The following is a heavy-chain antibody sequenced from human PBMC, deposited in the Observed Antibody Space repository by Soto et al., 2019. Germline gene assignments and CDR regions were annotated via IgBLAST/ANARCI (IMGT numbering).Heavy chain of an antibody. CDR3: ARGVLDDYSNYYYYGMDV. CDR2: IYSGGST. J-gene: IGHJ6*02. D-gene: IGHD4-4*01. CDR1: GFTVSSKY. Sequence: GGSLRLSCAASGFTVSSKYMSWVRQAPGKGLEWVSVIYSGGSTYYADSVKGRFTISRDNSKNTLYLQMNSLRAEDTAVYYCARGVLDDYSNYYYYGMDVWGQGTTVTSP. V-gene: IGHV3-53*01.